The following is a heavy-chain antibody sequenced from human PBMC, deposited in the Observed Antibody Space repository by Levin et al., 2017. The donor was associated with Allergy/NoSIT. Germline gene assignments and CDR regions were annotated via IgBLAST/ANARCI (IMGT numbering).Heavy chain of an antibody. D-gene: IGHD1-14*01. CDR3: ARDRSPHGFDI. CDR1: GGSINNYY. J-gene: IGHJ3*02. V-gene: IGHV4-59*01. Sequence: SQTLSLTCTVSGGSINNYYWSWIRQPPGKGLEWIGYIYYSGSTNYNPSLKSRVTISVDTSKIQFSLRLSSLTAADTAVYYCARDRSPHGFDIWGQGTMVTVSS. CDR2: IYYSGST.